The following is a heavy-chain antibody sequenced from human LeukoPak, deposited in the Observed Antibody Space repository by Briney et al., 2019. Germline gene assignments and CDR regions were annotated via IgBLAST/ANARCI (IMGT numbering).Heavy chain of an antibody. D-gene: IGHD2-21*02. Sequence: GGSLRLSCAASGFTFSDYYMSWIRQAPGKGLEWVSYISSSGSTIYYADSVKGRFTISRGNAKNSLYLQMNSLRAEDTAVYYCARQLLDCGGDCYVVGNWFDPWGQGTLVTVSS. J-gene: IGHJ5*02. V-gene: IGHV3-11*01. CDR1: GFTFSDYY. CDR2: ISSSGSTI. CDR3: ARQLLDCGGDCYVVGNWFDP.